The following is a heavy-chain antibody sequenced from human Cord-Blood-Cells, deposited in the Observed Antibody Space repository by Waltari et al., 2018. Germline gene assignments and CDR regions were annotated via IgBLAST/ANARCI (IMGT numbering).Heavy chain of an antibody. Sequence: QVQLQQWGAGLLKPSETLSLTCAAYGGSFSGYYWSWTRQPPGKGLEWIGEINHSGSTNYNPSLKSRVTISVDTSKNQFSLKLSSVTAADTAVYYCARVWDYDFWSVDDAFDIWGQGTMVTVSS. J-gene: IGHJ3*02. CDR3: ARVWDYDFWSVDDAFDI. CDR2: INHSGST. V-gene: IGHV4-34*01. CDR1: GGSFSGYY. D-gene: IGHD3-3*01.